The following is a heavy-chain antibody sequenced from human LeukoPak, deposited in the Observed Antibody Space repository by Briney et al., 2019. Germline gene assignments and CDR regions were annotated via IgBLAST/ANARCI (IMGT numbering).Heavy chain of an antibody. V-gene: IGHV4-39*07. D-gene: IGHD6-19*01. CDR1: GGSISSSSYY. CDR2: IYYSGST. CDR3: ARDLVPPPVHGSGWYDP. Sequence: PSETLSLTCTVSGGSISSSSYYWGWIRQPPGKGLEWIGSIYYSGSTFYNPSLKSRVTISVDTSKNQFSLKLSSVTAADTAVYYCARDLVPPPVHGSGWYDPWGQGTLVTVSS. J-gene: IGHJ5*02.